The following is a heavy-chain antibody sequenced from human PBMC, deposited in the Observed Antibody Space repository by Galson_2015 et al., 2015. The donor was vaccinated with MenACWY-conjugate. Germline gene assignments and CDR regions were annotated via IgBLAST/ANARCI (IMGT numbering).Heavy chain of an antibody. CDR3: ARDGLGGSGACDI. CDR1: GSTFSGYY. Sequence: SVKVSCKASGSTFSGYYIHWVRQAPGQGLEWMGWINPNNGGTNYAQNFQGWVTMPRDTSIGTAYMELSRLRSDDTAVYYCARDGLGGSGACDIWGQGTMVTVSS. D-gene: IGHD3-16*01. J-gene: IGHJ3*02. V-gene: IGHV1-2*04. CDR2: INPNNGGT.